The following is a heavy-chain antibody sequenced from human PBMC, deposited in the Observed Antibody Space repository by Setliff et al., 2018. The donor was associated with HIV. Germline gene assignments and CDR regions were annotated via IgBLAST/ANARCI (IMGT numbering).Heavy chain of an antibody. V-gene: IGHV3-11*03. J-gene: IGHJ6*02. CDR3: AKPLTQWGVSPYHYAFGV. CDR1: GFTFSDYY. Sequence: GGSLRLSCAASGFTFSDYYMSWIRQAPGKGLEWVSYITSTSTYTNYADSVRGRFTVSRDNAKNSLYLQMNGLRAEDTALYYCAKPLTQWGVSPYHYAFGVWGQGTTVTVSS. D-gene: IGHD1-26*01. CDR2: ITSTSTYT.